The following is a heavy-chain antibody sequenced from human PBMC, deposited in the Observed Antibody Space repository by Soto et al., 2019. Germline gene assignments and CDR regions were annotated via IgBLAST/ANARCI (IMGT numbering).Heavy chain of an antibody. V-gene: IGHV3-33*01. CDR1: GFTFSSYG. CDR2: IWYDGSNK. J-gene: IGHJ4*02. CDR3: ARDERGLDPRGYSYGYQGDY. Sequence: QVQLVESGGGVVQPGRSLRLSCAASGFTFSSYGMHWVRQAPGKGLEWVAVIWYDGSNKYYADSVKGRFTISRENSKNPLYLQMNSMRAEDTAVYYCARDERGLDPRGYSYGYQGDYWGQGTLVTVSS. D-gene: IGHD5-18*01.